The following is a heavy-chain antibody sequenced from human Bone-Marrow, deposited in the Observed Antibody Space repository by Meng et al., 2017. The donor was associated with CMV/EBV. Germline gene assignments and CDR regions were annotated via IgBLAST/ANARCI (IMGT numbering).Heavy chain of an antibody. V-gene: IGHV4-34*01. D-gene: IGHD6-13*01. CDR1: GGSFSGYY. CDR3: ARAGSKYSNSWYTLRGFDY. CDR2: INHSGST. Sequence: SETLSLTCAVYGGSFSGYYWSWIRQPPGKGLEWIGEINHSGSTNYNPSLKSRVTISVDTSKNQFSLKLSSVTAADTAVYYCARAGSKYSNSWYTLRGFDYWGQGTLVTVSS. J-gene: IGHJ4*02.